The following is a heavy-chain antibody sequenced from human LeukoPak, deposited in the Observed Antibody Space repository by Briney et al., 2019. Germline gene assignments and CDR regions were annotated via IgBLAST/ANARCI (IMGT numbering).Heavy chain of an antibody. CDR1: GYTFTSYY. V-gene: IGHV1-46*01. D-gene: IGHD6-13*01. J-gene: IGHJ6*02. CDR2: INPSAGST. Sequence: ASVKVSCKASGYTFTSYYMHWVRQAPGLGLEWMGLINPSAGSTNYAQKFQGRVTITADESTSTAYMELSSLRSEDTAVYYCARPALVPSYYYGMDVWGQGTTVTVSS. CDR3: ARPALVPSYYYGMDV.